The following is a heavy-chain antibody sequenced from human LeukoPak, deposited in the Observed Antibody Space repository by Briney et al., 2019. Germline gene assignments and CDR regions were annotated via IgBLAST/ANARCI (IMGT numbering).Heavy chain of an antibody. V-gene: IGHV1-46*01. D-gene: IGHD1-26*01. J-gene: IGHJ5*02. CDR1: GYTFTSYY. CDR2: INPSGGST. CDR3: ARSWPGDNWFDP. Sequence: ASVKVSRKASGYTFTSYYMHWVRQAPGQGLEWMGIINPSGGSTSYAQKFQGRVTMTRDTSTSTVYMELSSLRSEDTAVYYCARSWPGDNWFDPWGQGTLVTVSS.